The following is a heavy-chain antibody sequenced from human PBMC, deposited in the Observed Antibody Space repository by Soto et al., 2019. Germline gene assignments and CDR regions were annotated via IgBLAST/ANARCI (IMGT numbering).Heavy chain of an antibody. CDR2: ISSSGSTI. CDR1: GFTFSSYE. J-gene: IGHJ6*02. CDR3: ARDYSGDAHYYYYGMDV. V-gene: IGHV3-48*03. D-gene: IGHD4-17*01. Sequence: PGGSLRLSCAASGFTFSSYEMNWVRQAPGKGLEWVSYISSSGSTIYYADSVKGRFTISRDNAKNSLYLQMNSLRAEDTAVYYCARDYSGDAHYYYYGMDVWGQGTTVTVSS.